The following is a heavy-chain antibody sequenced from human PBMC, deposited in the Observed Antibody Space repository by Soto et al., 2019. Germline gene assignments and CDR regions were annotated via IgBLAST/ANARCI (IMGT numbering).Heavy chain of an antibody. CDR2: IKQDGSEK. CDR3: ARDSGIAVARDWFDP. V-gene: IGHV3-7*01. D-gene: IGHD6-19*01. Sequence: VQLVESGGGLVQPGGSLRLSCAASGFTFSSYWMSWVRQAPGKGLEWVANIKQDGSEKYYVDSVKGRFTISRDNAKNSLYLQMNSLRAEDTAVYYCARDSGIAVARDWFDPWGQGTLVTVSS. CDR1: GFTFSSYW. J-gene: IGHJ5*02.